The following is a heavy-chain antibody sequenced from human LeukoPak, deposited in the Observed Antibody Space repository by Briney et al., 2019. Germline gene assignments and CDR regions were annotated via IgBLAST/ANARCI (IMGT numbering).Heavy chain of an antibody. Sequence: GGSLRLSCVASGFTFRSYWMNWVRQAPGKGLEWVANIKQDGSEKYYVDSVKGRFTISRDNAKSSLYLQMNSLRAEDTAVYYCARGGTYYYHYFDYWGQGTLVTVSS. CDR2: IKQDGSEK. CDR1: GFTFRSYW. V-gene: IGHV3-7*05. CDR3: ARGGTYYYHYFDY. D-gene: IGHD1-26*01. J-gene: IGHJ4*02.